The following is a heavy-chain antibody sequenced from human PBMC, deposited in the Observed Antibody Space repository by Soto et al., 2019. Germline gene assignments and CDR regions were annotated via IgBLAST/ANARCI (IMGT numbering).Heavy chain of an antibody. CDR2: IISSGGST. D-gene: IGHD6-13*01. Sequence: EVQLLESGGGLVQPGGSLRLSCAASGFTFSTYAMNWVRQAPGKGLEWVSLIISSGGSTYYADSVKGRFTISRDNSKNTLYLQMNSPRADDTAVYYCAKAEGSSYGTEHCKHWGQGTLVTVSS. CDR1: GFTFSTYA. J-gene: IGHJ1*01. V-gene: IGHV3-23*01. CDR3: AKAEGSSYGTEHCKH.